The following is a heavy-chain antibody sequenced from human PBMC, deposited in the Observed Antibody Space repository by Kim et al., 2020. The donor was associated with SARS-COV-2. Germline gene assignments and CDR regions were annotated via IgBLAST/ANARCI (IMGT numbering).Heavy chain of an antibody. V-gene: IGHV3-23*01. J-gene: IGHJ5*01. D-gene: IGHD3-16*01. CDR1: GFTFTNFA. CDR2: ITGSTSKT. CDR3: ARNAEGGSTGGPNFFDS. Sequence: GGSLRLSCATSGFTFTNFAMNWVRQAPGGGLEWVSAITGSTSKTYYADSVKGRFTISRDNSRNTLYLQMSSLRAEDTAIYYCARNAEGGSTGGPNFFDSWGQGTLVIVSS.